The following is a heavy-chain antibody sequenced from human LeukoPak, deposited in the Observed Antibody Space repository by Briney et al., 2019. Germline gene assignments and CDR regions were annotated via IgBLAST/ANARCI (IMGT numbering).Heavy chain of an antibody. CDR2: IYHSGST. Sequence: SQTLSLTCAVSGGSISSGGYSWSWIRQPPGKGLEWIGYIYHSGSTYYNPSLKSRVTISVDRSKNQFSLKLSSVTAADTAVYYCASGRLVRYWGQGTLVTVSS. CDR1: GGSISSGGYS. V-gene: IGHV4-30-2*01. J-gene: IGHJ4*02. CDR3: ASGRLVRY. D-gene: IGHD6-19*01.